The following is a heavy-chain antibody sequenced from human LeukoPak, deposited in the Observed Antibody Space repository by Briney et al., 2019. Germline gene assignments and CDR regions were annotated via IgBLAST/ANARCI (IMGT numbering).Heavy chain of an antibody. Sequence: GRSLRLSCSASGFIFSSYGMQGVRQAPGKGLEWVAVISDDGSNKYYADSVKGRFTISRDNSKNTLYLQMNSLRAEDTGVYYCAQDRGESGYYATFDYWGQGTLVTVSS. CDR3: AQDRGESGYYATFDY. V-gene: IGHV3-30*18. CDR2: ISDDGSNK. D-gene: IGHD3-22*01. J-gene: IGHJ4*02. CDR1: GFIFSSYG.